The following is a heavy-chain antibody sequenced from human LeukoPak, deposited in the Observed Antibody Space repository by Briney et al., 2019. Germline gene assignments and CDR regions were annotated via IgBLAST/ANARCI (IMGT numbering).Heavy chain of an antibody. J-gene: IGHJ3*02. CDR1: GFTFSSYW. Sequence: PGGSLRLSCAASGFTFSSYWMSWVRQAPGKGLEWVANIKQDGSEKYYVDSVKGRFTISRDNAKNSLYLQMNSLRAEDTALYYCAREQLVRAFDIWGQGTMVTVSS. CDR3: AREQLVRAFDI. CDR2: IKQDGSEK. D-gene: IGHD6-13*01. V-gene: IGHV3-7*03.